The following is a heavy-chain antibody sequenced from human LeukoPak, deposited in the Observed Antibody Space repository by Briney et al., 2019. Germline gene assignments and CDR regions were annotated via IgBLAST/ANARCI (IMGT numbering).Heavy chain of an antibody. Sequence: SETLSLTCTVPGGSISNNWSWVRQPPGKGPEWIGPIYYTGSYKYNPSVKIRVTFSVDTSKTQFSLKLRSVTAADTAVYDCARMSSSGWYLGYWGQGTLVTVSS. CDR1: GGSISNN. V-gene: IGHV4-59*01. CDR2: IYYTGSY. J-gene: IGHJ4*02. CDR3: ARMSSSGWYLGY. D-gene: IGHD6-19*01.